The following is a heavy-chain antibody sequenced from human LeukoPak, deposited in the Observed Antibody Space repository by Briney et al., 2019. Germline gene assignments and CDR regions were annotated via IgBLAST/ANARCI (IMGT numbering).Heavy chain of an antibody. D-gene: IGHD3-22*01. V-gene: IGHV3-21*01. CDR3: ARRGPYDSISQIDY. Sequence: GGSLRLSCAASGFTVSSYSMNWVRQAPGKGLEWVSSISSSSSYIYYADSVKGRFTISRDNAKSSLYLQMNSLRAEDTAVYYCARRGPYDSISQIDYWGQGTLVTVSS. CDR2: ISSSSSYI. J-gene: IGHJ4*02. CDR1: GFTVSSYS.